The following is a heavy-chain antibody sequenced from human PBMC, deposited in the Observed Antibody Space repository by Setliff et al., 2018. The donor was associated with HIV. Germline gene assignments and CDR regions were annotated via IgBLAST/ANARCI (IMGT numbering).Heavy chain of an antibody. CDR1: GFTATDAW. CDR3: SGHFLGF. D-gene: IGHD3-10*01. J-gene: IGHJ4*02. V-gene: IGHV3-15*01. CDR2: IQKTIYGETT. Sequence: NPGGSLRLSCAASGFTATDAWMAWARQAPGKGLEWVAHIQKTIYGETTDYATPVKDRFTISRDDSKNTLYLQMDSLKTGDTGVYYCSGHFLGFWGQGTLVTVSS.